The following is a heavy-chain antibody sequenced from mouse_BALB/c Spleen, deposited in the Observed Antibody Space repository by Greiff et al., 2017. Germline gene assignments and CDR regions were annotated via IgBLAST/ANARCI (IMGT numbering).Heavy chain of an antibody. Sequence: QVQLQQSGPGLVAPSQSLSITCTVSGFSLTSYDISWIRQPPGKGLEWLGVIWTGGGTNYNSAFMSRLSISKDNSKSQVFLKMNSLQTDDTAIYYCVRSNWDEDAMDYWGQGTSVTVSS. V-gene: IGHV2-9-2*01. CDR1: GFSLTSYD. D-gene: IGHD4-1*01. CDR2: IWTGGGT. J-gene: IGHJ4*01. CDR3: VRSNWDEDAMDY.